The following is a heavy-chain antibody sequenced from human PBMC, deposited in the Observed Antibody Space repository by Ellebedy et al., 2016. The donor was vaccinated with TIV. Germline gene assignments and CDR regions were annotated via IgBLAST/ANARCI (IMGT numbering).Heavy chain of an antibody. V-gene: IGHV3-7*01. CDR3: ARRGSYGDYAVQVNSWLDR. CDR1: GFSFRSYW. D-gene: IGHD3-16*01. J-gene: IGHJ5*02. Sequence: PGGSLRLSCAASGFSFRSYWMSWVRQAPGKGLEWVANIYQDGSKRFYVDSVKGRFTISRGNVNNLLFLQMNSLRAEDTAMYYCARRGSYGDYAVQVNSWLDRWGRGTLVTVSS. CDR2: IYQDGSKR.